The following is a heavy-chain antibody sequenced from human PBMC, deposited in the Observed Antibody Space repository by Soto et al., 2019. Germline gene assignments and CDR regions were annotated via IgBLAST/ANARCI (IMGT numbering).Heavy chain of an antibody. CDR2: ISYDGSNK. D-gene: IGHD3-16*02. CDR3: AREAWHDYVWGSYRLQCDY. J-gene: IGHJ4*02. V-gene: IGHV3-30-3*01. CDR1: GFTFSSYA. Sequence: GGSLRLSCAASGFTFSSYAMHWVRQAPGKGLEWVAVISYDGSNKYYADSVKGRFTISRDNSKNTLYLQMNSLRAEDTAVYYCAREAWHDYVWGSYRLQCDYWGQGTLVTVSS.